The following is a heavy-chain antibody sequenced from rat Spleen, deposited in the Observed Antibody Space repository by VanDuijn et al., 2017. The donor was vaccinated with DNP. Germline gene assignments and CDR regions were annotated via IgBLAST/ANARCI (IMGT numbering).Heavy chain of an antibody. CDR3: ATSSYFGYDYGFAY. D-gene: IGHD1-7*01. CDR1: GFTFSDYA. J-gene: IGHJ3*01. V-gene: IGHV5S10*01. Sequence: EVQLVESGGGLVQPGNSLKLSCAASGFTFSDYAMAWVRQSPKKGLEWVATIIYDGSSTYYRDSVRGRFTISRDYARSTLYLQMDSVRSEDTATYYCATSSYFGYDYGFAYWGQGTLVTVSS. CDR2: IIYDGSST.